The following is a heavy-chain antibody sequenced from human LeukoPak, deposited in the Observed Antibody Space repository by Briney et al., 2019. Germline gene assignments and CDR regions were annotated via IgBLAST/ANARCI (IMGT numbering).Heavy chain of an antibody. CDR3: ASYLGGAVVTVGVFDY. CDR1: GGTFSSYA. CDR2: IIPIFGTA. V-gene: IGHV1-69*13. D-gene: IGHD4-23*01. Sequence: GASVKVSCKASGGTFSSYAISWVRQAPGQGLEWMGGIIPIFGTANYAQKFQGRVTITADESTSTAYMELSSLRSEDTAVYYCASYLGGAVVTVGVFDYWGQGTLVTVSS. J-gene: IGHJ4*02.